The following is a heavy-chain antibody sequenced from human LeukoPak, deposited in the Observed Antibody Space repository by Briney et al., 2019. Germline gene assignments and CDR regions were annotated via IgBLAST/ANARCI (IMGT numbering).Heavy chain of an antibody. CDR3: AKGRVGY. Sequence: GGSLRLSCAASGFTFSSYAMSWVRQAPGQGLEWVSTFSGSGGGTYYADSVEGRFTISRDNSKNTLYLQMNSLRAEDTAAYYCAKGRVGYWGQGTLVTVSS. CDR2: FSGSGGGT. J-gene: IGHJ4*02. CDR1: GFTFSSYA. V-gene: IGHV3-23*01.